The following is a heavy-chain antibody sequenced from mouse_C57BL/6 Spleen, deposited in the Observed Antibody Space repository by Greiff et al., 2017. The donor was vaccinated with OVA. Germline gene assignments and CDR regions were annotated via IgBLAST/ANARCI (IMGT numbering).Heavy chain of an antibody. Sequence: VQLQESGAELARPGASVKLSCKASGYTFTNYGISWVKQRTGQGLEWIGEIYPRSGNTYYNEKFKGKATLTADKSSSTAYMELRSLTSEDSAVYFCARLTTVVAGAMDYWGQGTSVTVSS. D-gene: IGHD1-1*01. CDR3: ARLTTVVAGAMDY. CDR1: GYTFTNYG. V-gene: IGHV1-81*01. CDR2: IYPRSGNT. J-gene: IGHJ4*01.